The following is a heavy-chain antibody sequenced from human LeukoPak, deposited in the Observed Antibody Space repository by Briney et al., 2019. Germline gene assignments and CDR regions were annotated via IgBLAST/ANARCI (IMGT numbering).Heavy chain of an antibody. CDR2: IFYNRKT. V-gene: IGHV4-61*08. Sequence: SETLSLTCTLSGASFRSGGQYWGWIRQTPGKGLEWIGDIFYNRKTNYNPSLKSRVTISLDTSRSQFSLRLCSVTASDTGVYYCARIFDVWGRGTLVTVSS. CDR3: ARIFDV. CDR1: GASFRSGGQY. J-gene: IGHJ4*02.